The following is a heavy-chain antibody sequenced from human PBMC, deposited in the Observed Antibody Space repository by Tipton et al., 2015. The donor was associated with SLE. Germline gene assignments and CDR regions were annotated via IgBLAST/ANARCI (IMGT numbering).Heavy chain of an antibody. Sequence: SLRLSCAVSGFTLSDHHMDWVRQAPGKGLEWVSRIDHDGSGTSYADSVEDRFTMSRDNAKNSLYLQMNSLRAEDTAVYYCARPYSSTWYGSYFDHWGQGILVTVSS. CDR2: IDHDGSGT. V-gene: IGHV3-74*01. D-gene: IGHD6-13*01. J-gene: IGHJ4*02. CDR3: ARPYSSTWYGSYFDH. CDR1: GFTLSDHH.